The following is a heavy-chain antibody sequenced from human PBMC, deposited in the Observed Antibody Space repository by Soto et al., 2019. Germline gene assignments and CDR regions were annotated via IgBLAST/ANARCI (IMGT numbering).Heavy chain of an antibody. CDR1: GGTFTNYG. Sequence: SVKVSCKASGGTFTNYGFGWVRQAPGQGPEWMGTIIAMFGTTNYAPKFQGRVTITADKSTSSVYLELTSLRFDDSAVYYCARGFCGPTTCYIGRGDNWFDPWGPGTLVTVSS. V-gene: IGHV1-69*06. J-gene: IGHJ5*02. CDR2: IIAMFGTT. D-gene: IGHD3-9*01. CDR3: ARGFCGPTTCYIGRGDNWFDP.